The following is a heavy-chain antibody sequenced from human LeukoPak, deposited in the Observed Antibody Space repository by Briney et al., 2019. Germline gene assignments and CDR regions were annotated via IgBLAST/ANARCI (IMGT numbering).Heavy chain of an antibody. CDR3: ARDAPHYYGSGSKYYYYYMDV. CDR1: GGSISSYY. V-gene: IGHV4-4*07. CDR2: IYTSGST. J-gene: IGHJ6*03. Sequence: PSETLSLTCTVSGGSISSYYWSWIRQPAGKGLEWIGRIYTSGSTNYNPSLKSRVTMSVDTSKNQFSLKLSSVTAADTAVYYCARDAPHYYGSGSKYYYYYMDVWGKGTTVTVSS. D-gene: IGHD3-10*01.